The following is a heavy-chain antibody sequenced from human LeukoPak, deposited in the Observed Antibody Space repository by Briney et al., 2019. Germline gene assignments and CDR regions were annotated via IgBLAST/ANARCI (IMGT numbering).Heavy chain of an antibody. Sequence: GGSLRLSCATSGFTFVDYGLSWVRRAPGKGLEWLCAINYNGAITDYADSVKGRFTISRDNAKNSLYLRMDSLRAEDTALYYCARDRLGPSFSVSHFDLWGQGALVTVSS. J-gene: IGHJ4*02. D-gene: IGHD3-3*02. CDR3: ARDRLGPSFSVSHFDL. CDR2: INYNGAIT. V-gene: IGHV3-20*04. CDR1: GFTFVDYG.